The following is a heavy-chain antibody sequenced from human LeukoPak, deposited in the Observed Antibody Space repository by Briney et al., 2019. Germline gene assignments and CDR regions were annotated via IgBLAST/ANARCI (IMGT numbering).Heavy chain of an antibody. CDR1: GLIYSDAW. J-gene: IGHJ6*02. Sequence: GGSLRLSCTVSGLIYSDAWMSWVRQAPGKGLEWVGRIKSNGGGGTTDYAAPVKGRFTISRDDSKNTLYLQMNSLRAEDTAVYYCAKVLYSNPSLFYAQNYYGMDVWGQGTTVTVSS. CDR2: IKSNGGGGTT. CDR3: AKVLYSNPSLFYAQNYYGMDV. D-gene: IGHD4-11*01. V-gene: IGHV3-15*01.